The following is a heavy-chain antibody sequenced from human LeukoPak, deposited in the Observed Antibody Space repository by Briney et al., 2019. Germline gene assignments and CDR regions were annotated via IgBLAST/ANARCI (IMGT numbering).Heavy chain of an antibody. V-gene: IGHV1-46*01. J-gene: IGHJ6*03. CDR1: GGTFTSYY. Sequence: ASVKLSCKASGGTFTSYYMHWVRQAPGQGLEWMGIINPSGGSTSYAQKFQGRVTMTRDMSTSTVYMELSSLRSEDTAVYYCARAGERDGYNEYYYYYMDVWGKGTTVTVSS. CDR2: INPSGGST. CDR3: ARAGERDGYNEYYYYYMDV. D-gene: IGHD5-24*01.